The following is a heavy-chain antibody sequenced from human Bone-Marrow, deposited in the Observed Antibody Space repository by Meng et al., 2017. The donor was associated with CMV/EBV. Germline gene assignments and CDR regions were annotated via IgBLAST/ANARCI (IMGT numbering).Heavy chain of an antibody. CDR2: ISSSSSYI. J-gene: IGHJ6*02. Sequence: GESLKISCAASGFTFSSYAMSWVRQAPGKGLEWVSSISSSSSYIYYADSVKGRFTISRDNAKNSLYLQMNSLRAEDTALYYCVKDVIQSGDGMDVWGQGTTVTVSS. D-gene: IGHD2-21*01. CDR3: VKDVIQSGDGMDV. CDR1: GFTFSSYA. V-gene: IGHV3-21*04.